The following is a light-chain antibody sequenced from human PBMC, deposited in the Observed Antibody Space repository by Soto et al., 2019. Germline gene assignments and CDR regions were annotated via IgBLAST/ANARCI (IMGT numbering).Light chain of an antibody. J-gene: IGLJ1*01. CDR2: EAS. CDR1: SSDVGGYNS. V-gene: IGLV2-14*01. CDR3: SSYTTSTGLEYV. Sequence: QSALTQPASVSGSPGQSITISCTGTSSDVGGYNSVSWYQHHPGKAPKLMIYEASNRPSGVSDRFSGSKSGNTASLTISGLQAEDEADYYCSSYTTSTGLEYVFGTGTKVTVL.